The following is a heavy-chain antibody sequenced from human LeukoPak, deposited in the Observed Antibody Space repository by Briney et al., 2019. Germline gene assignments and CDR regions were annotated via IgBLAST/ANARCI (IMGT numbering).Heavy chain of an antibody. Sequence: PGRSLRLSCAASGFTFSSYAMHWVRRAPGKGLEWVAVISYDGSNKYYADSVKGRFTISRDNSKNTLYLQMNSLRAEDTAVYYCARDCYDILTGYSAFDYWGQGTLVTVSS. CDR2: ISYDGSNK. CDR3: ARDCYDILTGYSAFDY. V-gene: IGHV3-30*04. J-gene: IGHJ4*02. D-gene: IGHD3-9*01. CDR1: GFTFSSYA.